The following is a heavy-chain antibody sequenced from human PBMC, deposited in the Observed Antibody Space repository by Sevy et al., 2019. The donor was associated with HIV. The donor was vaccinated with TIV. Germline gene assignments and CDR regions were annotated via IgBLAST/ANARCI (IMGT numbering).Heavy chain of an antibody. CDR2: IYSGGST. CDR3: ARLTYYDILTGYQGNAFDI. V-gene: IGHV3-53*01. Sequence: GGSLRLSCAASGFTVSSNYMSWVRQAPGKGLEWVSVIYSGGSTYYADSVKGRFTISRANSKNTLYLQMNSLRAEDTAVYYCARLTYYDILTGYQGNAFDIWGQGTMVTVSS. D-gene: IGHD3-9*01. CDR1: GFTVSSNY. J-gene: IGHJ3*02.